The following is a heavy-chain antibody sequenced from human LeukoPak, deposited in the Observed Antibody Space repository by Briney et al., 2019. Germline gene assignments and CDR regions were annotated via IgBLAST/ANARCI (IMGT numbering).Heavy chain of an antibody. CDR1: GYTFTSYY. CDR2: INPSGGST. Sequence: ASVKVSCKASGYTFTSYYMHWVRQAPGQGLEWMGIINPSGGSTSYAQKFQGRVTMTRDTSTSTVYVELSSLRSEDTAVYYCAREPSQPKGIAAHQTNYGMDVWGQGTTVTVSS. J-gene: IGHJ6*02. D-gene: IGHD6-6*01. V-gene: IGHV1-46*01. CDR3: AREPSQPKGIAAHQTNYGMDV.